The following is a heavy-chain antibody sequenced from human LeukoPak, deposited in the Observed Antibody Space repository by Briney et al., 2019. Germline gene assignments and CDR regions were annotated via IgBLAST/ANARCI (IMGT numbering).Heavy chain of an antibody. CDR3: SRGLDSRKLGY. CDR1: GASFNSDDQY. V-gene: IGHV4-31*03. CDR2: IHPSGML. Sequence: SETLSLTCTVSGASFNSDDQYWNWIRQSPGKGLEWIGSIHPSGMLYNNPSLESRVTMSRDTSKNQFSLNLNSVTAADTAVYFCSRGLDSRKLGYWGKGILVTVSS. J-gene: IGHJ4*02. D-gene: IGHD3-22*01.